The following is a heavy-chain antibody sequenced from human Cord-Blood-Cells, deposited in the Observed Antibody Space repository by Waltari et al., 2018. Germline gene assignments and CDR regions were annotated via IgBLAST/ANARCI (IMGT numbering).Heavy chain of an antibody. D-gene: IGHD7-27*01. Sequence: EVQLVESGGGLVQPGGSLSLSCAASGFTFSSYWMSWVRQAPGKGLEWVANIKQDGSEKYDVDSVKGRFTISRDNAKNSLYLQMNSLRAEDTAVYYCAREVWGSKSWYFDLWGRGTLVTVSS. CDR2: IKQDGSEK. J-gene: IGHJ2*01. CDR1: GFTFSSYW. CDR3: AREVWGSKSWYFDL. V-gene: IGHV3-7*01.